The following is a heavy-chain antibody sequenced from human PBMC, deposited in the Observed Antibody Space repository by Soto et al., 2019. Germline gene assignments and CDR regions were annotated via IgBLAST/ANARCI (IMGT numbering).Heavy chain of an antibody. CDR3: ARDKVRGVIPDYYFDY. J-gene: IGHJ4*02. V-gene: IGHV1-69*13. CDR1: GGTFSSYA. Sequence: GASVKVSCKASGGTFSSYAISWVRQAPGQGLEWMGGIIPIFGTANYAQKFQGRVTITADESTSTAYMELSSLRSEDTAVYYCARDKVRGVIPDYYFDYWGQGTLVTVSS. D-gene: IGHD3-10*01. CDR2: IIPIFGTA.